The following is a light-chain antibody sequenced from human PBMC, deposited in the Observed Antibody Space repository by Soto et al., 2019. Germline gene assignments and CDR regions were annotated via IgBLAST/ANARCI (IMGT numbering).Light chain of an antibody. V-gene: IGKV3-15*01. Sequence: EIVMTQSAATLSVSPGERATLSCRASQSISSNLAWYQQKPGQAPRLLIYGASTRATGIPARFSGSGSGTEFTLTISSLQSEDFAVYYCQQYSDHMYTFGQGTKVDIK. CDR2: GAS. CDR3: QQYSDHMYT. CDR1: QSISSN. J-gene: IGKJ2*01.